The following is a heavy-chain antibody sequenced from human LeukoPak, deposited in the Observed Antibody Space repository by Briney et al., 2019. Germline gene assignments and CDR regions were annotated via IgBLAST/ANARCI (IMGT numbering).Heavy chain of an antibody. Sequence: GGSLRLSCAASGFTFSSYGMHWVRQAPGKGLEWVAVISYDGSNKYYADSVKGRFTISRDNSKNTLYLQMNSLRAEDTAVYYCAKGGSSSGRLYYYGMDVWGQGTTVTVSS. CDR1: GFTFSSYG. J-gene: IGHJ6*02. D-gene: IGHD6-13*01. V-gene: IGHV3-30*18. CDR2: ISYDGSNK. CDR3: AKGGSSSGRLYYYGMDV.